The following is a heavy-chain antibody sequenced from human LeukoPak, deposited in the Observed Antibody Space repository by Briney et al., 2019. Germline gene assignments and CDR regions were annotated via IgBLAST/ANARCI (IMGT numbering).Heavy chain of an antibody. CDR1: GFTFSSYA. D-gene: IGHD2-2*02. Sequence: PGGPLRLSCAASGFTFSSYAMSWVRQAPGKGLEWVSGITDSGFTTFYANSVKGRFTISRDNSKNTLYLQMNSLRAEDTAVYYCANAGFCSSTTCYNPFDHWGQGTLVTVSS. J-gene: IGHJ4*02. CDR3: ANAGFCSSTTCYNPFDH. V-gene: IGHV3-23*01. CDR2: ITDSGFTT.